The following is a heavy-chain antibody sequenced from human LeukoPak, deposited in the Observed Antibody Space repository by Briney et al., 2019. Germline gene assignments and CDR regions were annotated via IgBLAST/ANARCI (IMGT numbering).Heavy chain of an antibody. V-gene: IGHV3-21*01. D-gene: IGHD6-19*01. CDR2: ISSSSSYI. Sequence: GGSLRLSCAASGFGIGASFINWVRQAPGEGLEWVSSISSSSSYIYYADSVKGRFTISRDNAKNSLYLQMNSLRAEDTAVYYCARDEAVAEPYFDYWGQGTLVTVSS. CDR1: GFGIGASF. CDR3: ARDEAVAEPYFDY. J-gene: IGHJ4*02.